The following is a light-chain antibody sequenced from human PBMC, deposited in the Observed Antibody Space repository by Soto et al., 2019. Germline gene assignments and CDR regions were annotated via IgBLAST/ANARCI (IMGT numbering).Light chain of an antibody. CDR2: GAS. Sequence: EIVLTQSPGTLSLSPGERATLSCRASQTVTNTYLAWYQQKSGQAPDFLIYGASNRATGIPDRFSGSGSGTDFTLTISRLEPEDFAVYYCQQYGTLPPTFGGGTKVEF. CDR3: QQYGTLPPT. V-gene: IGKV3-20*01. J-gene: IGKJ4*01. CDR1: QTVTNTY.